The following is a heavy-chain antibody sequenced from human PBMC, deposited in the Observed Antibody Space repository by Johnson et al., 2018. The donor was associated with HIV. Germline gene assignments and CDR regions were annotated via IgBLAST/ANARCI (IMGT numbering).Heavy chain of an antibody. J-gene: IGHJ3*02. Sequence: VQLVESGGGVVQPGRSLRLPCAASGFTFSNYGMHWVRQAPGKGLEWVAVMTFEGSDKYYADSVKGRVTIPTDNAKNSLYLQMNSLRAEDTAVYYCARRINYDSSGVYLGDAFDIWGQGTMVTVSS. CDR3: ARRINYDSSGVYLGDAFDI. CDR2: MTFEGSDK. V-gene: IGHV3-30*03. D-gene: IGHD3-22*01. CDR1: GFTFSNYG.